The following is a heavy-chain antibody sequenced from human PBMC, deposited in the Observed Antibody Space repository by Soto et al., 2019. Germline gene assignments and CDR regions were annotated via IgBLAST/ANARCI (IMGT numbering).Heavy chain of an antibody. CDR2: MNPETGDT. J-gene: IGHJ4*02. Sequence: QVQVVQSGAEVKKPGASVKVSCKVSGYTFTTYDINWVRQAPGQGLEWMGWMNPETGDTGYGQQFQGRVPLSRNTSITTAYLELTNLRFDDTAVYYCASGLSGTPWGQGTLVTVSA. D-gene: IGHD1-26*01. CDR3: ASGLSGTP. CDR1: GYTFTTYD. V-gene: IGHV1-8*01.